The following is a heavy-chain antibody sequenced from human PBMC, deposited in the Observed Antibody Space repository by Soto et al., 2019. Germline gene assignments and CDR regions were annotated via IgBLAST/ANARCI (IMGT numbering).Heavy chain of an antibody. J-gene: IGHJ4*02. CDR3: ARGSLPRKHGFHRRAGYNGSASDFDY. D-gene: IGHD5-12*01. Sequence: ASVKVSCKASGGTFSSYAISWVRQAPGQGIEWMGGIIPIFGTANYAQKFQGRVTITADESTSTAYMELSSLRSEDTAVYYCARGSLPRKHGFHRRAGYNGSASDFDYWGQ. CDR2: IIPIFGTA. V-gene: IGHV1-69*13. CDR1: GGTFSSYA.